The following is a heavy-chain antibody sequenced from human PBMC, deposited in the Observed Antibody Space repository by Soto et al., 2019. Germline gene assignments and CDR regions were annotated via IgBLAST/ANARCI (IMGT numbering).Heavy chain of an antibody. D-gene: IGHD6-6*01. CDR2: IYWDDDK. CDR1: GFSLSTSGVG. CDR3: AHRRGISARCQTNWFDP. Sequence: QITLKESGPTLVKPTQTLTLTCTFSGFSLSTSGVGVGWIRQPPGKALEWLALIYWDDDKRYSPSLKSRHTITNDPTKNQVGLTMTNMDPLDTATYYCAHRRGISARCQTNWFDPWGQGTLVTVST. J-gene: IGHJ5*02. V-gene: IGHV2-5*02.